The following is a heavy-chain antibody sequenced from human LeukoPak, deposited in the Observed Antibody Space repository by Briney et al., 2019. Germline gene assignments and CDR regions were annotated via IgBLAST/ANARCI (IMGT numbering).Heavy chain of an antibody. Sequence: ASVKVSCKASGYTFTGYYMHWVRQAPGQGLEWMGWINPNSGGTNYAQKFQGRVTMTRDTSISTAYMELSRLRSDDTAVYYCARDHGGWYLDAFDIWGQGTMVTVSS. D-gene: IGHD6-19*01. J-gene: IGHJ3*02. CDR1: GYTFTGYY. V-gene: IGHV1-2*02. CDR3: ARDHGGWYLDAFDI. CDR2: INPNSGGT.